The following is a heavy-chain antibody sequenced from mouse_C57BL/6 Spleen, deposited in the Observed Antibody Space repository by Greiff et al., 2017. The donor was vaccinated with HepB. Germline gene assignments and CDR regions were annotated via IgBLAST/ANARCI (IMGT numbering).Heavy chain of an antibody. CDR1: GYTFTSYW. Sequence: VQLQQPGAELVMPGASVKLSCKASGYTFTSYWMHWVKQRPGQGLEWIGEIDPSDSYTNYNQKFKGKSTLTVDKSSSTAYMQLSSLTSEDSAVYYCARYDYGNYFDYWGQGTTLTVS. D-gene: IGHD2-4*01. J-gene: IGHJ2*01. V-gene: IGHV1-69*01. CDR3: ARYDYGNYFDY. CDR2: IDPSDSYT.